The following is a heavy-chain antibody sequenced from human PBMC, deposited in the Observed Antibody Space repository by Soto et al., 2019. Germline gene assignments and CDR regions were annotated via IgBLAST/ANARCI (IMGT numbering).Heavy chain of an antibody. CDR1: GGSFGKSA. CDR2: FIPVYRTL. CDR3: ATGVIWIGYFTVDS. D-gene: IGHD3-3*01. V-gene: IGHV1-69*01. J-gene: IGHJ4*02. Sequence: QVQLVQSGAEVKKPGSSVKVSCKASGGSFGKSAINWVRQTPGQGLEWLGGFIPVYRTLNYAQKFQGRVTITADESTGTAYMTLSSLASDDTAVYYCATGVIWIGYFTVDSWGQGTRVTGSS.